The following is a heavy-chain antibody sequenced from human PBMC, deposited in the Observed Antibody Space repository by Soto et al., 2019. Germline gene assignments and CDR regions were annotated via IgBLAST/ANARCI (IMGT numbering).Heavy chain of an antibody. CDR3: ASMIGDPVLSFDS. V-gene: IGHV4-59*01. CDR2: IFYSGGT. J-gene: IGHJ5*01. CDR1: CGSISSYY. Sequence: QVQLQESGPGLVKPSETLSLTCTVSCGSISSYYWSWIRQPPGKGLEWIGFIFYSGGTSYNPSLKSRVTISIDTSEYQSSLKLNSVTAADTAVYYCASMIGDPVLSFDSWGQGTLVAVSS. D-gene: IGHD3-10*02.